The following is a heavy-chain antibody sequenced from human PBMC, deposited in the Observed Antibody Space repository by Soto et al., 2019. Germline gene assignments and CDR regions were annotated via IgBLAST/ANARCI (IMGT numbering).Heavy chain of an antibody. V-gene: IGHV3-23*01. CDR3: AAGSGSYHNPFYYYYGMDV. Sequence: PVGSLRLSCAASGFTFSSYAMSCVRQAPGKGLEWVSAISGSGGSTYYADSVKGRFTISRDNSKNTLYLQMNSLRAEDTAVYYCAAGSGSYHNPFYYYYGMDVSGQGTTATV. CDR2: ISGSGGST. D-gene: IGHD3-10*01. CDR1: GFTFSSYA. J-gene: IGHJ6*02.